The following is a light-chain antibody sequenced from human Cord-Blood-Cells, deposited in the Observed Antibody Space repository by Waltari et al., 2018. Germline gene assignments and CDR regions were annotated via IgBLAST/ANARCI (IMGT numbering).Light chain of an antibody. V-gene: IGLV2-23*01. CDR3: CSYAGSSTVV. CDR2: EGS. CDR1: SSDVGSYNL. J-gene: IGLJ2*01. Sequence: QSALTQPAPVSGSPGQWITISCTRTSSDVGSYNLASWYQQHPGKAPKLMIYEGSKRPSGVSNRFSGSKSGNTASLTISGLQAEDEADYYCCSYAGSSTVVFGGGTKLTVL.